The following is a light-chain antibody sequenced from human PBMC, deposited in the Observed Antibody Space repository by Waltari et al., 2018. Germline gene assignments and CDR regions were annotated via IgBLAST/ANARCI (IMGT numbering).Light chain of an antibody. V-gene: IGKV3-11*01. J-gene: IGKJ2*01. CDR2: DTS. CDR1: QSVSSY. CDR3: QQRNNWPRTT. Sequence: EIVLTQSPATLSLSPGERATISCRASQSVSSYLAWFQQKPGQAPRLLIYDTSNRATGIPARFSGSGSGTDFTLTISSLEPEDFAVYYCQQRNNWPRTTFGQGTKLEIK.